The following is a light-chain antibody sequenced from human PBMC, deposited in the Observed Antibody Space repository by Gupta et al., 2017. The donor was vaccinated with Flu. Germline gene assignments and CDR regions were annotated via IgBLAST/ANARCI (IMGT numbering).Light chain of an antibody. V-gene: IGKV3-20*01. Sequence: EIVLTQSQGPLSLSPGEGATLSCRASQSVSSTFLAWYQQKPGQAPRLLIFGASSRATGVPDRFSGSGSGTDFTLTISRLEPEDFAVYYCQQYRRSPRTFGQGTKVEIK. J-gene: IGKJ1*01. CDR1: QSVSSTF. CDR2: GAS. CDR3: QQYRRSPRT.